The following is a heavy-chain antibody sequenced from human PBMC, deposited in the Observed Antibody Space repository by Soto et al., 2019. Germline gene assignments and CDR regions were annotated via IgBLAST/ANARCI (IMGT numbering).Heavy chain of an antibody. V-gene: IGHV4-34*01. CDR1: GGSFSGYY. CDR2: INHSGST. Sequence: PSETLSLTCAVYGGSFSGYYWRWIRQPPGKGLEWIGEINHSGSTNYNPSLKSRVTISVDTSKNQFSLKLSSVTAADTAVYYCARAWYDYIWGSYRKLPDAFDIWGQGTMVT. CDR3: ARAWYDYIWGSYRKLPDAFDI. D-gene: IGHD3-16*02. J-gene: IGHJ3*02.